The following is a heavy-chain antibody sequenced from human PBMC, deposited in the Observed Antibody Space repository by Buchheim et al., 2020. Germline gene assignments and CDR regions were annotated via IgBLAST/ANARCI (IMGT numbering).Heavy chain of an antibody. D-gene: IGHD1-26*01. CDR2: LNTDGTIT. J-gene: IGHJ4*02. Sequence: EVQLVESGGGLIQPGGSLILTCAASGFTFSDYWMHWARQAPGKGLVWVSRLNTDGTITGYADSVRGRFTISRDNAKNTLSLQMSSLRAEDTAVYYCARGKRVGATLEYWGQGNL. V-gene: IGHV3-74*01. CDR3: ARGKRVGATLEY. CDR1: GFTFSDYW.